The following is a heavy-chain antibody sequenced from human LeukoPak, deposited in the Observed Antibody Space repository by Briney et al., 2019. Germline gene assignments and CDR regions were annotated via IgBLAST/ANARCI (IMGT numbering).Heavy chain of an antibody. CDR3: ARVQPPHPVPAANRPFDY. J-gene: IGHJ4*02. D-gene: IGHD2-2*01. CDR2: IKQDGSEK. V-gene: IGHV3-7*01. CDR1: EFTFSSYW. Sequence: GGSLRLSCAASEFTFSSYWMNWVRQAPGKGLEGVANIKQDGSEKYYVDSVKGRFTISRDNAKNSLYLQMNSLRAEDTAVYYCARVQPPHPVPAANRPFDYWGQGTLVTVSS.